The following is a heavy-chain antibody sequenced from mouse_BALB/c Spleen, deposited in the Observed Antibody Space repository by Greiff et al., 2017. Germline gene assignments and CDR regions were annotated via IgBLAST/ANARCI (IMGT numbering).Heavy chain of an antibody. CDR3: AKYGNYGWYYAMDD. J-gene: IGHJ4*01. Sequence: VQLQQSGAELMKPGASVKISCKATGYTFSSYWIEWVKQRPEHGLEWIGEILPGSGSTNYNEKFKGKATFTADTSSNTAYMQLSSLTSEDSAVYYCAKYGNYGWYYAMDDWGQGTSVTVSS. V-gene: IGHV1-9*01. CDR2: ILPGSGST. D-gene: IGHD2-10*02. CDR1: GYTFSSYW.